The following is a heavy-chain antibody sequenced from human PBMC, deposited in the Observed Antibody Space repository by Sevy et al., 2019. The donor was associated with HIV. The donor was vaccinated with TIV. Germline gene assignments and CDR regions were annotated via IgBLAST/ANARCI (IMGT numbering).Heavy chain of an antibody. Sequence: GGSLRLSCAASGFTFHTYWMQWVRQAPGKGLEWVANIRQDGNEIYYADSVKGRFTISRDNAMQSLYLEMNNLRVEDSGIYYGAGRYLDVWGQGTLVTVSS. V-gene: IGHV3-7*01. CDR3: AGRYLDV. CDR2: IRQDGNEI. J-gene: IGHJ4*02. CDR1: GFTFHTYW.